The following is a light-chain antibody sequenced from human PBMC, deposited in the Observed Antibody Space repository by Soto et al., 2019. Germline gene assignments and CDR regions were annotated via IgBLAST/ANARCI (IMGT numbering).Light chain of an antibody. V-gene: IGLV2-14*01. CDR1: SSDVGGYDY. CDR2: EST. Sequence: QSALTQPASVSGSPGQSITISCTGTSSDVGGYDYVSWYQQNPGKAPKLIIYESTNRPSGVSHRFSGSKSGNTASLTISGLPAEDDADYYCSSYSSSSTLVVFGGGTKVTVL. J-gene: IGLJ2*01. CDR3: SSYSSSSTLVV.